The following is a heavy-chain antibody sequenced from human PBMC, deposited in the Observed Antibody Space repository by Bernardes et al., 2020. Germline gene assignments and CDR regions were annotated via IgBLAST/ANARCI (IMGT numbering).Heavy chain of an antibody. V-gene: IGHV1-69*13. Sequence: SVKVSCKASGGTFSSYAISWVRQAPGQGLEWMGGIIPIFGTANYAQKFQGRVTITADESTSTAYMELSSLRSEDTAVYYCARGSTPLDSSSSSVDYWGQGTLVTVSS. CDR2: IIPIFGTA. CDR3: ARGSTPLDSSSSSVDY. D-gene: IGHD6-6*01. J-gene: IGHJ4*02. CDR1: GGTFSSYA.